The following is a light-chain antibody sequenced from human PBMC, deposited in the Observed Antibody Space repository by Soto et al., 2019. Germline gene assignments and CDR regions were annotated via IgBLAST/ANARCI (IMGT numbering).Light chain of an antibody. CDR3: RQQESYPIT. CDR1: QPGNKW. J-gene: IGKJ5*01. V-gene: IGKV1-5*01. Sequence: DIQMTQSPSTLSPSVGDRVTITCRASQPGNKWLAWYQQKPGKAPSPLIYEASSLQVGVPSRFSGSGSVTEFTLTISSLHPDDFATYYCRQQESYPITFGQGTRLEIK. CDR2: EAS.